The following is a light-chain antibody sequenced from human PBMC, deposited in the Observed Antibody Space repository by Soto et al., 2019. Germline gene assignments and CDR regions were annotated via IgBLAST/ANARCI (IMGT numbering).Light chain of an antibody. V-gene: IGKV3-20*01. CDR1: ETIPRSY. CDR3: QQFVESPYT. J-gene: IGKJ2*01. Sequence: DIVLTQSPGTMSLSPGQRATLSCRASETIPRSYLAWYQQTPGQAPRLLIYDASRRATGIPDRFSGSGSGTDFSLTISRLEPEDFAVYYCQQFVESPYTFGQGTKLEIK. CDR2: DAS.